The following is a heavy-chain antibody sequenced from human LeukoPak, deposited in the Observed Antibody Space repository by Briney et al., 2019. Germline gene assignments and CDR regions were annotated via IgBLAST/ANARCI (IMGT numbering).Heavy chain of an antibody. J-gene: IGHJ6*02. CDR1: GFTFSSYG. Sequence: GGSLRLSCAASGFTFSSYGMNWVRQAPGKGLEWVAVIWYGESNKYYADSVKGRFTISRDNAKNSLYLQMNSLRAEDTAVYYCARDTRIAVAVHAYYYYGMDVWGQGTTVTVSS. D-gene: IGHD6-19*01. CDR2: IWYGESNK. CDR3: ARDTRIAVAVHAYYYYGMDV. V-gene: IGHV3-33*08.